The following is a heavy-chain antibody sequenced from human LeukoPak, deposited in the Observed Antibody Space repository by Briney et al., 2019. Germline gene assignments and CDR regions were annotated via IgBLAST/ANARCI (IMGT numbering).Heavy chain of an antibody. J-gene: IGHJ5*02. D-gene: IGHD5-12*01. Sequence: ASVKVSCKASGYTFTGYYMHWVRQAPGQGLEWMGWINPNSGGTNYAQKFQGRVTMTRDTSISTAYMELSRLRSDDTAVYYCARVPHIVVQAHWFDPWGQGTLVTVSS. CDR1: GYTFTGYY. CDR2: INPNSGGT. V-gene: IGHV1-2*02. CDR3: ARVPHIVVQAHWFDP.